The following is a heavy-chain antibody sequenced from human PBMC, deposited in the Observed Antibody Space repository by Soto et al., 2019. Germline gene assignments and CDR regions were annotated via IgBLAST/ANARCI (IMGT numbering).Heavy chain of an antibody. CDR1: GGSISSGDYY. D-gene: IGHD1-7*01. CDR2: IYYSGST. V-gene: IGHV4-30-4*01. J-gene: IGHJ4*02. CDR3: ARGDNWNYPYY. Sequence: PSETLSLTCTVSGGSISSGDYYWSLIRQPPGKGLECIGYIYYSGSTYYNPSLKSRVTISVDTSKNQFSLKLSSVTAADTAVYYCARGDNWNYPYYWGQGTLVTVSS.